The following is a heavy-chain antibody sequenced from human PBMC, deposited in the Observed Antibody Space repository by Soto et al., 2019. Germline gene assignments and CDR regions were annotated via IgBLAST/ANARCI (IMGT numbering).Heavy chain of an antibody. Sequence: QVQLVQSGAEVKKPGSSVKVSCKASGGTFSNYTISWVRQAPGQGLEWMGRVIPILGVPNYAQKFQGRVTIAPDTSTSAAYMKLSSLRFEDTAVYFCATYRYNILTVIYIERGLTWFDSWGQGTLVTVSS. J-gene: IGHJ5*01. CDR2: VIPILGVP. V-gene: IGHV1-69*02. D-gene: IGHD3-9*01. CDR1: GGTFSNYT. CDR3: ATYRYNILTVIYIERGLTWFDS.